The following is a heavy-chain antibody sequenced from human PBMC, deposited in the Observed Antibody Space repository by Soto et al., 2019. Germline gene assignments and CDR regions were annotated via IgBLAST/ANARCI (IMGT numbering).Heavy chain of an antibody. CDR2: INSDGSKT. CDR1: GFTFRNYW. Sequence: LRLSCAASGFTFRNYWMHWVRQVPGKGLEWVSYINSDGSKTTYADSVKGRFTISRDNAKNTLFLQANSLRAEDTAVYYCTRGRYCTDASCYNSRFDPWGQGTLVTVSS. J-gene: IGHJ5*02. V-gene: IGHV3-74*03. D-gene: IGHD2-8*01. CDR3: TRGRYCTDASCYNSRFDP.